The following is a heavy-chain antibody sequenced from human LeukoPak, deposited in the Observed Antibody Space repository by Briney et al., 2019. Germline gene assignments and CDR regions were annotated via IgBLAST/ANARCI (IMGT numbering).Heavy chain of an antibody. V-gene: IGHV4-39*01. CDR3: SRQGSISRYGWYFDL. CDR1: GGSISGTTHN. J-gene: IGHJ2*01. CDR2: IYYSEST. D-gene: IGHD6-13*01. Sequence: SETLSLTCSVSGGSISGTTHNWGWIRQPPGKGLEWIATIYYSESTKKSPSLKSRVTISLDTSRNQFSLKLSSVTAADTTVYYYSRQGSISRYGWYFDLWGRGSLVTDSS.